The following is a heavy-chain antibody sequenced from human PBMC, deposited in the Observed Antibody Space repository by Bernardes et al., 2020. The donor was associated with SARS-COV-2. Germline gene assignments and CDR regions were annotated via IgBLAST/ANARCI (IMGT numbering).Heavy chain of an antibody. CDR2: IYYSGST. V-gene: IGHV4-59*08. J-gene: IGHJ5*02. CDR1: GGSISSHY. D-gene: IGHD4-17*01. Sequence: SETLSLTCTVSGGSISSHYWSWIRQPPGKGLEWIGSIYYSGSTNYNPSLKSRVTISVDTSKNQFSLKLSSVTAADTAVYYCARLNYGDYWGWFDPWGQGTLVTVSS. CDR3: ARLNYGDYWGWFDP.